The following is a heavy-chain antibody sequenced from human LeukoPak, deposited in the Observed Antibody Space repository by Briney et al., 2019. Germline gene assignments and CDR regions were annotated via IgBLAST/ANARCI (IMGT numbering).Heavy chain of an antibody. CDR2: IILIFGIA. J-gene: IGHJ5*02. V-gene: IGHV1-69*04. CDR1: GATFSIYA. Sequence: GASVTLSCKSSGATFSIYANSWGRQAPAQGLEWMGSIILIFGIASYAQKFQGRVTITADKSTSTAYMELSSLRSEETAVYYCAPDCSGGSCYPLNWFDPWGQGTLVTVSS. D-gene: IGHD2-15*01. CDR3: APDCSGGSCYPLNWFDP.